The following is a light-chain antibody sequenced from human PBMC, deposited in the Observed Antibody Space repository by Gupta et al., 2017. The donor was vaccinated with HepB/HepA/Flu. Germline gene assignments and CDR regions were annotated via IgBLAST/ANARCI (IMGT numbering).Light chain of an antibody. CDR2: NDN. CDR3: AAWDDSLNGQRI. Sequence: QSVLTQPPSASGAPGQRVPISCSGSSSNIGDNTVSWYQHLPGTAPKLLIFNDNERPSGVPDRFSGSKSGTSASLAISGLQSEDEGGYYCAAWDDSLNGQRIFGGGTKLTAL. V-gene: IGLV1-44*01. J-gene: IGLJ2*01. CDR1: SSNIGDNT.